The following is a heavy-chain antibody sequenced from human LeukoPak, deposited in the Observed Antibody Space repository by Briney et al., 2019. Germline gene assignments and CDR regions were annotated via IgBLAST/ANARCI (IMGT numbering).Heavy chain of an antibody. CDR1: GGSISSYY. Sequence: SETLSLTCTVSGGSISSYYWSWIRQPPGKGLEWIGYIYYSGSTNYNPSLNSRVTISVDTSKNQLSLKLSSVTAADTAVYYCARDAHYYGSDPWDYWGQGTLVTVSS. CDR2: IYYSGST. D-gene: IGHD3-10*01. V-gene: IGHV4-59*01. CDR3: ARDAHYYGSDPWDY. J-gene: IGHJ4*02.